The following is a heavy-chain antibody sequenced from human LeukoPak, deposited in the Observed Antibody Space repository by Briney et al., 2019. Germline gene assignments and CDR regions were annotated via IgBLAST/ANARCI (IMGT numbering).Heavy chain of an antibody. J-gene: IGHJ3*02. CDR1: GGTFSSYA. D-gene: IGHD4-17*01. CDR3: ARDSDDYVAFDI. V-gene: IGHV1-69*06. CDR2: IIPIFGTA. Sequence: ASVKVSCKASGGTFSSYAISWVRQAPGQGLEWMGGIIPIFGTADYAQKFQGRVTITADKSTSTAYMELSSLRSEDTAVYYCARDSDDYVAFDIWGQGTMVTVSS.